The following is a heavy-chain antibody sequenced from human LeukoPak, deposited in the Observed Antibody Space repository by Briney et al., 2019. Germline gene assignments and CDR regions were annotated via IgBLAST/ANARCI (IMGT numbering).Heavy chain of an antibody. D-gene: IGHD3-10*01. CDR2: IIPIFGTA. V-gene: IGHV1-69*13. Sequence: SVKVSRKASGGTFSSYAISWVRQAPGQGLEWMGGIIPIFGTANYAQKFQGRVTITADESTSTAYMELSSLRSEDTAVYYCARVNSYGSGSYTFDYWGQGTLVTVSS. CDR3: ARVNSYGSGSYTFDY. J-gene: IGHJ4*02. CDR1: GGTFSSYA.